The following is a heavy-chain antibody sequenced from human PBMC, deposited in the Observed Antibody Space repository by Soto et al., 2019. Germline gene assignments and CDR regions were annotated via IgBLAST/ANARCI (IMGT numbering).Heavy chain of an antibody. CDR2: ISYTGST. CDR3: ARDRLASTGWPEA. D-gene: IGHD3-3*02. J-gene: IGHJ5*02. CDR1: GGSISPYY. V-gene: IGHV4-59*01. Sequence: PSETLSLTCAVYGGSISPYYWSWVRQPPGKGLEWIGYISYTGSTNYNPSLKSRVTMSVDTSKNQFSLRLSSVTAADTAVYYCARDRLASTGWPEAWGQGTLVTVSS.